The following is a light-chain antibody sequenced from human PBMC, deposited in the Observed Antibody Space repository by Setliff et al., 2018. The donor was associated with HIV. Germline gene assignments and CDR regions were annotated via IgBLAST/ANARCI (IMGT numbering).Light chain of an antibody. J-gene: IGLJ1*01. CDR1: SSDVGTYNY. Sequence: SALTQPASVSGSPGQSITISCTGTSSDVGTYNYVSWYQQHPGKAPKLMISDVSNRPSGVSNRFSGSKSGNTASLTISGLQAEDEADYYCSSYTSSGTPYVFGTGTKATVL. CDR3: SSYTSSGTPYV. CDR2: DVS. V-gene: IGLV2-14*03.